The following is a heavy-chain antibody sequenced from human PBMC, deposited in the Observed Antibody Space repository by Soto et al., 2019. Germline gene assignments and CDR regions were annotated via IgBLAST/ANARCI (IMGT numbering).Heavy chain of an antibody. CDR2: INHSGST. Sequence: PSETLSLTCAVYGGSFSGYYWSWIRQPPGKGLEWIGEINHSGSTNYNPSLKSRVTISVDTSKNQLSLKLSSVTAADTAVYYCARGGVTIFSLPQYYYYGMDVWGQGTTVTVSS. CDR3: ARGGVTIFSLPQYYYYGMDV. V-gene: IGHV4-34*01. CDR1: GGSFSGYY. D-gene: IGHD3-9*01. J-gene: IGHJ6*02.